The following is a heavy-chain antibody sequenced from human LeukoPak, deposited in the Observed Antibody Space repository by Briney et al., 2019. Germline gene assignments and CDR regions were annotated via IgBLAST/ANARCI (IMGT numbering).Heavy chain of an antibody. V-gene: IGHV1-24*01. J-gene: IGHJ4*02. D-gene: IGHD6-19*01. Sequence: ASVKVSCKVSGYTLTELSMHWVRQAGGKGGEGMGGFDPEDGETIYAQKFQRRVTMTEDTSTDTAYMELSSLRSEDTAVYYCATGVRYSSGWYYFDYWGQGTLVTVSS. CDR2: FDPEDGET. CDR1: GYTLTELS. CDR3: ATGVRYSSGWYYFDY.